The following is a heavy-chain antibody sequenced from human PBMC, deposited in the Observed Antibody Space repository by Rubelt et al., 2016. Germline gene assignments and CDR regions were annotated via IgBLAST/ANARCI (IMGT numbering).Heavy chain of an antibody. D-gene: IGHD2-15*01. CDR2: ISAYNGNT. CDR1: GYTFTSYG. V-gene: IGHV1-18*01. Sequence: QVQLVQSGAEVKKPGASVKVSCKASGYTFTSYGISWVRQAPGQGLEWMGWISAYNGNTNYAQKRQAMVTMTTDTPTRTAYRVLGGLRSDDTAVDYCARDHYRSGGSDNWFDPWGQGTLVTVSS. J-gene: IGHJ5*02. CDR3: ARDHYRSGGSDNWFDP.